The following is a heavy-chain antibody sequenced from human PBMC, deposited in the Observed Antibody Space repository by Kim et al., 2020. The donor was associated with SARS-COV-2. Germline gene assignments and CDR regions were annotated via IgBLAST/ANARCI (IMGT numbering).Heavy chain of an antibody. V-gene: IGHV4-4*02. CDR1: GGSISSSNW. CDR3: ARDRDSSSWNPISYYYGMDV. J-gene: IGHJ6*02. Sequence: SETLSLTCAVSGGSISSSNWWSWVRQPPGKGLEWIGEIYHSGSTNYNPSLKSRVTISVDKSKNKFSLKLSSVTAADTAVYYCARDRDSSSWNPISYYYGMDVWGQEATVTVSS. CDR2: IYHSGST. D-gene: IGHD6-13*01.